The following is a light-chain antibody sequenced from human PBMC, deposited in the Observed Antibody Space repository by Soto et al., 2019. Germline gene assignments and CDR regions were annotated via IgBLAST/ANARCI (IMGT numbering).Light chain of an antibody. Sequence: EIVMTQSPATLSVSPGEGATLSCRASQSVSSKLAWYQQKPGQAPRLLIYGASTRATGIPARFSGSGSGTEFTLIISSLQSEDSAVYYCQQYNSWLWMFCQGTKVEIK. V-gene: IGKV3-15*01. J-gene: IGKJ1*01. CDR2: GAS. CDR3: QQYNSWLWM. CDR1: QSVSSK.